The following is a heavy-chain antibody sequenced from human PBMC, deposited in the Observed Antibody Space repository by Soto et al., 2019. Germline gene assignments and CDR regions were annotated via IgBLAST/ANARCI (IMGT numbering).Heavy chain of an antibody. CDR1: GGSISSTPYY. V-gene: IGHV4-39*01. J-gene: IGHJ4*02. Sequence: QLQLQESGPGLVKPSETLSLTCSVSGGSISSTPYYWGWIRQPPGKGLEWLGTIYYSGTTSYNPSLKSRVIISVDTSNNQFLLKLSSVTAADTAVYYCARHRQYYDTSGYQQRYFDYWGQGTQVTVSS. CDR3: ARHRQYYDTSGYQQRYFDY. CDR2: IYYSGTT. D-gene: IGHD3-22*01.